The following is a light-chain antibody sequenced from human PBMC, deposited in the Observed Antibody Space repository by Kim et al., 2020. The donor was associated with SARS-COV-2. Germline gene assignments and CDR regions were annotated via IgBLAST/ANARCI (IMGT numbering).Light chain of an antibody. CDR2: GAS. CDR3: QQYNNWHT. J-gene: IGKJ2*01. CDR1: QSVSSN. V-gene: IGKV3-15*01. Sequence: LSGSPGERATLSCRASQSVSSNLAWYQQKPGQAPRLLIYGASTRATGIPARFSGSGSGTEFTLTISSLQSEDFAVYYCQQYNNWHTFGQGTKLEI.